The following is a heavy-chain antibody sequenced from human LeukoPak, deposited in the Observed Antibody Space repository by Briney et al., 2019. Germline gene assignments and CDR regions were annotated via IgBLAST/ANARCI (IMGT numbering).Heavy chain of an antibody. CDR2: IYYSGST. CDR1: GGSISSGDYY. D-gene: IGHD3-3*01. CDR3: AGTIFGVVIISRGGYMDV. V-gene: IGHV4-30-4*08. Sequence: SQTLSLTCTVSGGSISSGDYYWSWIRQPPGKGLEWIGYIYYSGSTYYNPSLKSRVTISVDTSKNQFSLKLSPVTAADTAVYYCAGTIFGVVIISRGGYMDVWGKGTTVTVSS. J-gene: IGHJ6*03.